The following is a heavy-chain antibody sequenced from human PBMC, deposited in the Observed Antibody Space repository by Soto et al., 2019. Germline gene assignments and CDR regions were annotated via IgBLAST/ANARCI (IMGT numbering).Heavy chain of an antibody. CDR1: GYSFTSYW. J-gene: IGHJ6*03. Sequence: GESLKISCKGSGYSFTSYWIGWVSQMPGKGLEWMGIIYPGDSDTRYSPSFQGQVTISADKSISTAYLQWSSLKASDTAMYYCARNGLYGDYVSYMDVWGKGTTVTVSS. CDR3: ARNGLYGDYVSYMDV. CDR2: IYPGDSDT. D-gene: IGHD4-17*01. V-gene: IGHV5-51*01.